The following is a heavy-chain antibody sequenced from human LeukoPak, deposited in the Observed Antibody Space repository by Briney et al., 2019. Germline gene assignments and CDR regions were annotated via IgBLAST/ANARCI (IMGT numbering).Heavy chain of an antibody. D-gene: IGHD5-12*01. CDR1: GGSISSYY. CDR2: IYYSGST. V-gene: IGHV4-59*01. CDR3: ARESGYDRDFDY. J-gene: IGHJ4*02. Sequence: SETLSLTCTVSGGSISSYYWSWIRQTPAKRMERIGYIYYSGSTNYNPSLKSRVTISVDTSKNQFSLKLSSVTAADTAVYYCARESGYDRDFDYWGQGTLVTVSS.